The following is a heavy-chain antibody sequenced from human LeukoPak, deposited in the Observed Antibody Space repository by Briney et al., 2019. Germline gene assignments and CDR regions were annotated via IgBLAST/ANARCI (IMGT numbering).Heavy chain of an antibody. D-gene: IGHD6-13*01. V-gene: IGHV3-23*01. CDR3: AKDLRSSSRYHYSD. Sequence: GGSLRLSCAASGFTFSSYALTWVRQAPGKGLEWVSGISGSGGSTFYADSVKGRFAISRDNSKNTLYLQMNSLRAEDMAVYYCAKDLRSSSRYHYSDWGQGTLVTVSS. J-gene: IGHJ4*02. CDR1: GFTFSSYA. CDR2: ISGSGGST.